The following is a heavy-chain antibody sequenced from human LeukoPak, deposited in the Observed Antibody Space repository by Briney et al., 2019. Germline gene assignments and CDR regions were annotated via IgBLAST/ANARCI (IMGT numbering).Heavy chain of an antibody. CDR3: ANNFDY. Sequence: GGSLRLSCAASGFTFSNYGMHWVRQAPGKGLEWVAVIWYGGSNKYYADSVKGRFTISRDNSKNTLYLQMNSLRAEDTAVYYCANNFDYWGQGTLVTVSS. J-gene: IGHJ4*02. V-gene: IGHV3-33*06. CDR1: GFTFSNYG. CDR2: IWYGGSNK.